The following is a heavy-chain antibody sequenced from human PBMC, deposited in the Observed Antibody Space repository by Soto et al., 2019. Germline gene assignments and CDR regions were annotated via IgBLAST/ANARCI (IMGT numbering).Heavy chain of an antibody. V-gene: IGHV4-59*01. Sequence: SETLSLTCTVSGGSISSYYWSWIRQPPGKGLGWIGYIYYSGSTNYNPSLKSRVTISVDTSKNQFSLKLSSVTAADTAVYYCALYSSSSGDAFDIWGQGTMVTVSS. CDR3: ALYSSSSGDAFDI. CDR2: IYYSGST. J-gene: IGHJ3*02. CDR1: GGSISSYY. D-gene: IGHD6-6*01.